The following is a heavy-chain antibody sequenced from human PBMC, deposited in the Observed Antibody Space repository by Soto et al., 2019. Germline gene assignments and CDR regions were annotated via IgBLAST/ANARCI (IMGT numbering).Heavy chain of an antibody. V-gene: IGHV3-21*06. CDR1: GFTFTGYT. D-gene: IGHD6-13*01. J-gene: IGHJ4*02. CDR2: ISSSSDYI. CDR3: ARARVYATGPLDF. Sequence: NPGGSLRLSCAASGFTFTGYTMNWVRQAPGKGLEWVSSISSSSDYIYYADSMKGRVTISRDNAKNSLFLDMNSLTGEDTAVYYCARARVYATGPLDFWGQGTLVTVSS.